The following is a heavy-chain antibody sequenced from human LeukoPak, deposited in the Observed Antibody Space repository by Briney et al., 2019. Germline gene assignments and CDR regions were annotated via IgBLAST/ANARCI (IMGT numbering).Heavy chain of an antibody. CDR1: GFTFSSYG. CDR2: ISYDGSNK. Sequence: GGSLRLSCAASGFTFSSYGMPWVRQTPGKGLEWVAVISYDGSNKYYADSVKGRFTISRDNSKNTLYLQMNSLRAEDTAVYYCAKIAAGPGSHPPVTTTLVDYWGQGTLVTVSS. J-gene: IGHJ4*02. D-gene: IGHD4-17*01. CDR3: AKIAAGPGSHPPVTTTLVDY. V-gene: IGHV3-30*18.